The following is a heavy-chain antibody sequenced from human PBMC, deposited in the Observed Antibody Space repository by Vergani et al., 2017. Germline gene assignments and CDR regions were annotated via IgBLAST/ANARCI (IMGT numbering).Heavy chain of an antibody. J-gene: IGHJ3*02. CDR2: IYSGGST. V-gene: IGHV3-66*02. CDR3: ARDSLLDAFDI. CDR1: GFTFSSYS. D-gene: IGHD3-22*01. Sequence: EVQLLESGGGLVQPGGSLRLSCAASGFTFSSYSMNWVRQAPGKGLEWVSVIYSGGSTYYADSVKGRFTISRDNSKNTLYLQMNSLRAEDTAVYYCARDSLLDAFDIWGQGTMVTVSS.